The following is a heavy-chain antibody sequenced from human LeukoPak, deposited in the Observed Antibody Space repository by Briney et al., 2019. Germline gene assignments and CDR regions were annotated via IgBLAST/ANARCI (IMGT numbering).Heavy chain of an antibody. J-gene: IGHJ3*02. CDR2: FDPEDGET. D-gene: IGHD1-26*01. V-gene: IGHV1-24*01. CDR3: ATEERKAGSYYRAAFDI. CDR1: GYTLTELS. Sequence: ASVKVSCKVSGYTLTELSMHWVRQAPGKGLEWMGGFDPEDGETIYAQKFQGRVTMTEDTSTDTAYMALSSLRSEDTAVYYCATEERKAGSYYRAAFDIWGQGTMVTVSS.